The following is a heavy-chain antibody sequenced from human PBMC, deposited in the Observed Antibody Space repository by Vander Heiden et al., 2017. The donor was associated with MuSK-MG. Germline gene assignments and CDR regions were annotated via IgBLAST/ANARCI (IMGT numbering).Heavy chain of an antibody. CDR2: IYYSGRT. V-gene: IGHV4-39*07. CDR3: ARVALAAAGAYYYYYGMDV. J-gene: IGHJ6*02. D-gene: IGHD6-13*01. Sequence: QLQLQESGPGLVKPSAPLSLTCTVSGGSISSSSYYWGWSRQPPGKGLEWIGSIYYSGRTYYNPSLKSRVTISVDTSKNQFSLKLSSVTAADTAVFYCARVALAAAGAYYYYYGMDVWGQGTTVNVSS. CDR1: GGSISSSSYY.